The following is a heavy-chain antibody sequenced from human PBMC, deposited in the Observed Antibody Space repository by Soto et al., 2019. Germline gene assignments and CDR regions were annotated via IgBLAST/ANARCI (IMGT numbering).Heavy chain of an antibody. D-gene: IGHD1-26*01. CDR2: IHSDGSST. J-gene: IGHJ3*01. CDR1: GFTFSYYW. CDR3: ARGDRGVFDL. V-gene: IGHV3-74*01. Sequence: EVQLLESGGGLVQPGESLRLSCAASGFTFSYYWMHWVRQAPGMGLVWVSRIHSDGSSTTYADSVKGRFTISRDNARNTLYLQMNSLRAEDTAVYYCARGDRGVFDLWGQGTVVTVSS.